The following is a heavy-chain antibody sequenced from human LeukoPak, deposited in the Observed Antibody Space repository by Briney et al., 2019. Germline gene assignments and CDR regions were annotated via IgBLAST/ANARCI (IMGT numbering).Heavy chain of an antibody. D-gene: IGHD6-19*01. Sequence: GGSLRLSCAASGFIFSDYHMSWIRQAPGKGLEWVSYISPGGDEVYFADSVEGRFTISRDNAKNSLFLQMSSLTAEDTAVYYCSGGRDIAVAGPGGCFDYWGQGSLVTVSS. CDR1: GFIFSDYH. CDR2: ISPGGDEV. V-gene: IGHV3-11*01. CDR3: SGGRDIAVAGPGGCFDY. J-gene: IGHJ4*02.